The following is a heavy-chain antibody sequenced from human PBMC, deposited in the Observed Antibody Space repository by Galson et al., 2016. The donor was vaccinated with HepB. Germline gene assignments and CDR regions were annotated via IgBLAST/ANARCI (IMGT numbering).Heavy chain of an antibody. V-gene: IGHV4-39*01. Sequence: SETLSLTCTVSGGSIFTSRYYWGWIRQPPGKGLEWIGSISYSGSTYYSPSLKSRVTISVDTSKNQFSLKVKSVTAADTAVYFCVRLGVHWGQGMLVTVSS. J-gene: IGHJ4*02. D-gene: IGHD3-16*01. CDR3: VRLGVH. CDR2: ISYSGST. CDR1: GGSIFTSRYY.